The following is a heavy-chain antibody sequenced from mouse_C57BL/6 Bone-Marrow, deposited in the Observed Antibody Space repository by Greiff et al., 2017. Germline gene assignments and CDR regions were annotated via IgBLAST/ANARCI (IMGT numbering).Heavy chain of an antibody. CDR3: ARATMGSWFAY. CDR2: IHPNSGST. D-gene: IGHD1-1*02. V-gene: IGHV1-64*01. J-gene: IGHJ3*01. CDR1: GYTFTSYW. Sequence: VQLQQPGAELVKPGASVKLSCKASGYTFTSYWMHWVKQRPGQGLEWIGIIHPNSGSTNYNEKFKSKATLTVDKSSSTAYMQLSILTSEDSAVYYCARATMGSWFAYWGQGTLVTVSA.